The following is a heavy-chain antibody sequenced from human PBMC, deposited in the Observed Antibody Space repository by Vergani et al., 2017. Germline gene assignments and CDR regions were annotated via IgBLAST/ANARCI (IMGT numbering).Heavy chain of an antibody. D-gene: IGHD3-10*01. V-gene: IGHV1-18*01. CDR1: GYTFTSYG. J-gene: IGHJ6*02. Sequence: QVQLVQSGAEVKKPGASVKVSCKASGYTFTSYGISWVRQAPGQGLEWMGWISAYNGNTNYAQKLQGRVTMTTDTSTSTAYMELRSLRSDDTAVYYCAREGSVTMVRGVITHYYYGMDVWGQGTTVTVSS. CDR2: ISAYNGNT. CDR3: AREGSVTMVRGVITHYYYGMDV.